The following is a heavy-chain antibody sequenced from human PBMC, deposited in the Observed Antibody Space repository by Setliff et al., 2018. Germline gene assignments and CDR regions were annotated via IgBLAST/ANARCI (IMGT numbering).Heavy chain of an antibody. CDR2: VFYSGDT. Sequence: SETLSLTCTVSGGSVKSHYWSWIRQTPEKGLEWIGFVFYSGDTRYNPSLKSRVTMSVDTSMNQFSLNLNSVTAADTAVYYCARDRTYYASGTYTRWFDYWGQGSLVTVS. J-gene: IGHJ4*02. D-gene: IGHD3-10*01. CDR1: GGSVKSHY. V-gene: IGHV4-59*02. CDR3: ARDRTYYASGTYTRWFDY.